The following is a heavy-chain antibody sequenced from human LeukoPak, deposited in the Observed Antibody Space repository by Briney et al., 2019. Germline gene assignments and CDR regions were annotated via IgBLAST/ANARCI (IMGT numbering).Heavy chain of an antibody. V-gene: IGHV3-11*01. CDR3: ARYSGSSWYFDY. Sequence: PGGSLRLSFAASRFTFGDYYMSWIRQAPGKGLEWVSYISSSGDIRSYADSVKGRFTISRDNTKNSLYLQMDSLRAEDTAVYYCARYSGSSWYFDYWGQGTLVTVSS. CDR1: RFTFGDYY. J-gene: IGHJ4*02. D-gene: IGHD6-13*01. CDR2: ISSSGDIR.